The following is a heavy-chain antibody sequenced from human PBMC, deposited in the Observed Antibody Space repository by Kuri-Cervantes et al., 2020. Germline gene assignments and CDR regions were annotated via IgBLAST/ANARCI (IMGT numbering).Heavy chain of an antibody. D-gene: IGHD3-10*01. CDR2: IYHSGST. Sequence: SETLSLTCAVYGGSFSSSSYYWGWIRQPPGKGLEWIGSIYHSGSTYYNPSLKSRVTISVDTSKNQFSLKLSSVTAADTAVYYCARGTYGGVDYWGQGTLVTVSS. V-gene: IGHV4-39*07. J-gene: IGHJ4*02. CDR1: GGSFSSSSYY. CDR3: ARGTYGGVDY.